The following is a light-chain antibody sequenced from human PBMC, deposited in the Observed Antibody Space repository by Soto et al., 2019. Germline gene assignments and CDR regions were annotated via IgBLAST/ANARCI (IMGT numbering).Light chain of an antibody. V-gene: IGKV1-12*02. CDR1: QGISTN. CDR2: SAS. Sequence: DIQMTQSPSSVSASLGDRVTITCRASQGISTNLAWYQQKPGKAPNLLIHSASSLHTVVPSRFIASGTGTDFTLTISSLQPEDFATYQCQQANSFPWTFGQGNKVEI. CDR3: QQANSFPWT. J-gene: IGKJ1*01.